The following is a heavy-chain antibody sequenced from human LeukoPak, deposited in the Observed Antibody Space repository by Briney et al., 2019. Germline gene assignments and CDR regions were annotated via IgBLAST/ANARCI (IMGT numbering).Heavy chain of an antibody. V-gene: IGHV3-23*01. J-gene: IGHJ4*02. D-gene: IGHD4-17*01. CDR2: INHSGGTT. CDR3: ANLPTVTTYYFDH. Sequence: GGSLRLSCAASGFTFSSYAMSWVRQAPGKGLEWVSVINHSGGTTYYADSVKGRFTISRDNSKNTLYLQMNSLRAEDTAVYYCANLPTVTTYYFDHWGQGTLVTVSS. CDR1: GFTFSSYA.